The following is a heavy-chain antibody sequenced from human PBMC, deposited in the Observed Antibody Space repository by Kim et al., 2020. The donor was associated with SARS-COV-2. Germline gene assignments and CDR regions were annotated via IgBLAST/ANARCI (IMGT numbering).Heavy chain of an antibody. Sequence: SGIFGVGYLKGRFTISRDNAKNSVYLQMDSLRADDTAVYYCARGINYYNYWGQRTLVTVSS. V-gene: IGHV3-7*01. CDR2: SGI. J-gene: IGHJ4*02. CDR3: ARGINYYNY. D-gene: IGHD3-22*01.